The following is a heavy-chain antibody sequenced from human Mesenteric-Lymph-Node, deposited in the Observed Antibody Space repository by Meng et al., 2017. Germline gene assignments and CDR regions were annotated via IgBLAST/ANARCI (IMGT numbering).Heavy chain of an antibody. D-gene: IGHD3-22*01. V-gene: IGHV5-51*01. CDR2: IYPGDSDT. CDR1: GYSFTSYW. J-gene: IGHJ6*02. Sequence: GESLKISCKGSGYSFTSYWIGWVRQMPGKGLEWMGIIYPGDSDTRYSPSFQGQVTISADKSISTAYLQWSSLKASDTAMYYCARHGVEKYSYDSYGYYYGTKYYYGMDVWGQGTTVTVSS. CDR3: ARHGVEKYSYDSYGYYYGTKYYYGMDV.